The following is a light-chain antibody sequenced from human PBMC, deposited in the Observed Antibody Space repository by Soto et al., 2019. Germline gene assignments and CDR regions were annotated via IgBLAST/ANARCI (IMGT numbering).Light chain of an antibody. CDR2: AAS. Sequence: IQMTQSPSPLSASVGDRVTITCRASQRISNYLNWYQHKPGKAPELLIYAASSLQSGVPSRFSGGGSGTDFALTISSLQPQDLGTYYCQQSYSPPYTFGRGTKMEIK. V-gene: IGKV1-39*01. CDR1: QRISNY. J-gene: IGKJ2*01. CDR3: QQSYSPPYT.